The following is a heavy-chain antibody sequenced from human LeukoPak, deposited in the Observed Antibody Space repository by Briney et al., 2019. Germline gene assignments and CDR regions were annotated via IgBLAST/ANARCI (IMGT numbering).Heavy chain of an antibody. Sequence: GGSLRLSCAASGFTFSSYGMHWVRQAPGKGLEWVAFIRYDGSNKYYADSVKGRFTISRDNSKNTLYLQMNSLRAEDTAVYYCAKWGGFGGYYDSSGYYSPFDYWGQGTLVTVSS. D-gene: IGHD3-22*01. CDR2: IRYDGSNK. CDR3: AKWGGFGGYYDSSGYYSPFDY. V-gene: IGHV3-30*02. CDR1: GFTFSSYG. J-gene: IGHJ4*02.